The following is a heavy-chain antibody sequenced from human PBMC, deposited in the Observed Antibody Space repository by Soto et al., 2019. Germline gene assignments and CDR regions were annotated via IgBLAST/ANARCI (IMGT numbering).Heavy chain of an antibody. CDR3: ARHSPSAYSGYDYQVDWFDP. CDR2: IYYSGST. V-gene: IGHV4-39*01. D-gene: IGHD5-12*01. CDR1: GGSLSSSSYY. J-gene: IGHJ5*02. Sequence: SETLSLTCTVSGGSLSSSSYYWGWLRQPPGKGLEWIGSIYYSGSTYYNPSLKSRVTISVDTSKNQFSLKLSSVTAADTAVYYCARHSPSAYSGYDYQVDWFDPWGQGTLVTVSS.